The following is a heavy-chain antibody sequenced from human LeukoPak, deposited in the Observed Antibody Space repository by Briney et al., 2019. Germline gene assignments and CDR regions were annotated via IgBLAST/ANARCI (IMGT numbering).Heavy chain of an antibody. CDR3: AKANLGIVGAKGARNFFDY. CDR1: GFTFSSYA. J-gene: IGHJ4*02. V-gene: IGHV3-23*01. D-gene: IGHD1-26*01. CDR2: ISGSGGST. Sequence: GGSLRLSCAASGFTFSSYAMSWVRQAPGKGLEWVSAISGSGGSTYYADSVKGRFTISRDNSKNTLYLQMNSLRAEDTAVYYCAKANLGIVGAKGARNFFDYWGQGTLVTVSS.